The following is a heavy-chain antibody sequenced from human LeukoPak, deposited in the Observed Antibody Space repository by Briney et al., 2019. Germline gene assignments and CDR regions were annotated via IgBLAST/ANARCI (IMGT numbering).Heavy chain of an antibody. Sequence: ASVKVSCKASGYTFTGYFMHWLRQAPGQGLEWMGWLKPNSGGTKYAQKFQGRVTMTWDTSITTAYMELSGLRSDDTAVYYCARLTGATQFDYWGQGTLVTVSS. D-gene: IGHD1-26*01. CDR1: GYTFTGYF. CDR2: LKPNSGGT. V-gene: IGHV1-2*02. CDR3: ARLTGATQFDY. J-gene: IGHJ4*02.